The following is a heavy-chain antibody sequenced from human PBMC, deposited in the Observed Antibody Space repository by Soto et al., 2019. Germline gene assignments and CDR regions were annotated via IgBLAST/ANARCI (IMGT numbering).Heavy chain of an antibody. J-gene: IGHJ6*03. V-gene: IGHV1-8*01. CDR2: MNPNSGNT. D-gene: IGHD3-3*01. Sequence: QVQLVQSGAEVKKPGASVKVPCKASGYTFTSYDINWVRQATGQGLEWMGWMNPNSGNTGYAQKIQGRVTITMNTSISTAYMELSSLRSEDTAVYYCARSSYDFCSGYYPGYYYYYMDVWGKGTTVTVSS. CDR1: GYTFTSYD. CDR3: ARSSYDFCSGYYPGYYYYYMDV.